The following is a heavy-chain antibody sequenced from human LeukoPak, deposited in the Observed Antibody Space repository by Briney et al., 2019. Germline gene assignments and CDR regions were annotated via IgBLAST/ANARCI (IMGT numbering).Heavy chain of an antibody. D-gene: IGHD6-19*01. V-gene: IGHV4-59*12. CDR1: GGSISSYY. CDR2: IYYSGST. J-gene: IGHJ6*03. CDR3: ARDRLGSGWSYYYYYYYMDV. Sequence: SETLSLTCTVSGGSISSYYWSWIRQPPGKGLEWIGSIYYSGSTYYNPSLKSRVTMSVDTSKNQFSLKLSSVTAADTAVYYCARDRLGSGWSYYYYYYYMDVWGKGTTVAVSS.